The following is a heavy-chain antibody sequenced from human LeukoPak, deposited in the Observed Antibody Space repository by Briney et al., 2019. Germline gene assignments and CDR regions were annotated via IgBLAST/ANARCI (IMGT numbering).Heavy chain of an antibody. CDR1: GISFSNFA. V-gene: IGHV3-23*01. CDR3: ARTRMDV. CDR2: ISGSGDNI. J-gene: IGHJ6*03. Sequence: GGSLRLSCAALGISFSNFAMSWVRKAPGKGLEWVSGISGSGDNISYADSVKGRFTISRDNAKNSLYLQMNSLRAEDTAVYYCARTRMDVWGKGPRSPSP.